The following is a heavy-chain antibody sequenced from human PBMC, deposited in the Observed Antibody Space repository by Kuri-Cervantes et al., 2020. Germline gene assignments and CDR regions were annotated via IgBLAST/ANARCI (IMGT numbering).Heavy chain of an antibody. CDR2: INHRGST. Sequence: SETLSLTCAVYGGSFIGYYWSWIRQPPGKGLEWIGEINHRGSTNYNPSLKSRVTISVDTSKNQFSLKLSSVTAADTAVYYCARAALVGATWLYFDLWGRGTLVTVSS. CDR1: GGSFIGYY. D-gene: IGHD1-26*01. CDR3: ARAALVGATWLYFDL. V-gene: IGHV4-34*01. J-gene: IGHJ2*01.